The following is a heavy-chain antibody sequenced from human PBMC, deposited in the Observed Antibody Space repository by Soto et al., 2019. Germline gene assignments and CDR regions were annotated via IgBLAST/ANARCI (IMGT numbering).Heavy chain of an antibody. D-gene: IGHD6-6*01. Sequence: QVHLVQCGAEVKKPGASVKVSCQGSGYSFTTYGITWVRQAPGQGLEWMGWISAHNGNTNYAQKLQGRVTVTRHTSTSTAYMELRSLRYDDTAVYYCARGRDGDYWGQGAVVTVSS. J-gene: IGHJ4*02. V-gene: IGHV1-18*01. CDR1: GYSFTTYG. CDR3: ARGRDGDY. CDR2: ISAHNGNT.